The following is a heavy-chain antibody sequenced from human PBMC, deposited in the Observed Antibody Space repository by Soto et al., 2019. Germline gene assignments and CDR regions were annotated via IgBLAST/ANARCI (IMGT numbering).Heavy chain of an antibody. J-gene: IGHJ4*02. CDR3: ARGGGDSGYFFDY. CDR2: MNQGGST. CDR1: GGSLSDSS. V-gene: IGHV4-34*01. Sequence: QVQLQQWGAGLLKPSETLSLNCAVYGGSLSDSSWTWIRQPPGKGLEWIGEMNQGGSTKYNPSLTSRVTHAVDTSKNQFSLILTSVAAADTAGYHCARGGGDSGYFFDYWGQGTLVTVSS. D-gene: IGHD5-12*01.